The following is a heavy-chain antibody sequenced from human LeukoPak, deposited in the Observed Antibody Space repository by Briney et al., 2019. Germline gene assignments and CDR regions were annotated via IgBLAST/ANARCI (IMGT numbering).Heavy chain of an antibody. Sequence: PGGSLRLSCAASGFTFSSYWMSWVRQAPGKGLEWVANIKQDGSEKYYVDSVKGRFTISRDNVKNTLYLQMNSLRAEDTAVYYCARDFTIFDAFDIWGQGTMVTVSS. CDR2: IKQDGSEK. V-gene: IGHV3-7*01. CDR1: GFTFSSYW. CDR3: ARDFTIFDAFDI. J-gene: IGHJ3*02. D-gene: IGHD3-3*01.